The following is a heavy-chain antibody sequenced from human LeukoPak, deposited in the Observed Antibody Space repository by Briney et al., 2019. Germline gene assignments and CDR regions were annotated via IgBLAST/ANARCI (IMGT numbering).Heavy chain of an antibody. CDR1: GYTFTGYS. J-gene: IGHJ4*02. V-gene: IGHV1-2*02. Sequence: ALVKVSCKASGYTFTGYSIHLVRHAPGQGLEWMGCINPNSDNTYYAEKFQGRVTVTTDTSISTAYMDLSRLTSDDTAVYYCARDGFCSSTSCYRTIFNYWGQGTLVTVSS. CDR2: INPNSDNT. CDR3: ARDGFCSSTSCYRTIFNY. D-gene: IGHD2-2*01.